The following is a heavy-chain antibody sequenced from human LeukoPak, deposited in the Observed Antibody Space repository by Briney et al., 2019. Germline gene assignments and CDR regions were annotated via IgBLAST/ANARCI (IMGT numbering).Heavy chain of an antibody. CDR2: AYNRSKWFN. J-gene: IGHJ3*02. V-gene: IGHV6-1*01. Sequence: SQTLSLTCAISGDSVSTNSAAWNWVRQSPSRGLGWLGRAYNRSKWFNDYAVSVKSRITINPDTSKNQLSLQLNSVTPEDTAVYFCAREGPDAFDIWGQGTVVTVSS. CDR1: GDSVSTNSAA. CDR3: AREGPDAFDI.